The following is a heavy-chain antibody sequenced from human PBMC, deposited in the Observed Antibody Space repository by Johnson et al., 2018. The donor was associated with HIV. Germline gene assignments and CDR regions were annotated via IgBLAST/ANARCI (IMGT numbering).Heavy chain of an antibody. D-gene: IGHD3-16*01. CDR1: GLTFSSYA. CDR3: TSEGAFYDALDI. J-gene: IGHJ3*02. Sequence: VQLVESGGGVVQPGRSLRLSCAASGLTFSSYAMYCVRQAPGKGLEWVGRIKSKTDGGTTDYAAPVKGRFTISRDDSKDTLYLQINSLKTEDTAVYYCTSEGAFYDALDIWGQGAMVTVSS. CDR2: IKSKTDGGTT. V-gene: IGHV3-15*01.